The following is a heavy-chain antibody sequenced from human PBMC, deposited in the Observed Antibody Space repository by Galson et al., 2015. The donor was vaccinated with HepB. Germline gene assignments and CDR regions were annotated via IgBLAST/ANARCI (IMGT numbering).Heavy chain of an antibody. CDR3: ARVGPGIAVAGTGAD. J-gene: IGHJ4*02. Sequence: SLRLSCAASGFTFSSYSMNWVRQAPGKGLEWVSCISSSSSTIYYADSVKGRFTISRDNAKNSLYLQMNSLRAEDTAVYYCARVGPGIAVAGTGADWGQGTLVTVSS. V-gene: IGHV3-48*01. CDR2: ISSSSSTI. D-gene: IGHD6-19*01. CDR1: GFTFSSYS.